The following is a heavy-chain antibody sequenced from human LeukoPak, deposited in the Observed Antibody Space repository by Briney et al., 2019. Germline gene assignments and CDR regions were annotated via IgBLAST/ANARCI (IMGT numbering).Heavy chain of an antibody. V-gene: IGHV4-34*01. CDR2: INHSGST. CDR1: GGSFSGYY. CDR3: ARRHSNSYWYFDV. Sequence: SETLPLTCAGYGGSFSGYYWSWIRQPPGKGLEWIGEINHSGSTNYNPSLMSRVTISVDTSKNQFSLKLNFVTAADTAVYYCARRHSNSYWYFDVWGQGTLVTVSS. J-gene: IGHJ2*01. D-gene: IGHD6-6*01.